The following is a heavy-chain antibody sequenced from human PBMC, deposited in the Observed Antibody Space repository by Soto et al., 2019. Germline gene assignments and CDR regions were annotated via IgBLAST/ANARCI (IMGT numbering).Heavy chain of an antibody. CDR3: AREYFWSGYSNYYYYGMDV. CDR2: ISAYNGNT. CDR1: GNTFTSYG. V-gene: IGHV1-18*01. D-gene: IGHD3-3*01. J-gene: IGHJ6*02. Sequence: ASVQVCCKSSGNTFTSYGISWVRQAPGQGLVWMGWISAYNGNTNYAQKLQGRVTMTTDTSTSTAYMELRSLRSDDTAVYYCAREYFWSGYSNYYYYGMDVWGQGTTVTVSS.